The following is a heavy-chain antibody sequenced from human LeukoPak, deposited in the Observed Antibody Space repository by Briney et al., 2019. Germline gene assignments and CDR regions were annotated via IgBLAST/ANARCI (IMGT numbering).Heavy chain of an antibody. V-gene: IGHV4-39*07. D-gene: IGHD6-25*01. CDR1: SGFISSICYY. CDR2: FYYSGST. Sequence: SQTLSLTRSVSSGFISSICYYWGWIRQPPGKGLEGIGRFYYSGSTYYNPSLKSRVTISVDTSKNQFSLKLSPVNAADTAVYYCARLRGRSGDYWGQGTLVTVSS. CDR3: ARLRGRSGDY. J-gene: IGHJ4*02.